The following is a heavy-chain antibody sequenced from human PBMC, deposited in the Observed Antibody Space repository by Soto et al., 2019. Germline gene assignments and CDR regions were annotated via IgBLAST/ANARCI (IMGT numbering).Heavy chain of an antibody. V-gene: IGHV1-69*02. CDR1: GGTFSSYT. D-gene: IGHD5-12*01. CDR3: ARGRYSGYEGWYYMDV. CDR2: IIPILGIA. Sequence: ASVKVSCKASGGTFSSYTISWVRQAPGQGLEWMGRIIPILGIANYAQKFQGRVTITADKSTSTAYMELSSLRSEDTAVYYCARGRYSGYEGWYYMDVWGKGTTVTVSS. J-gene: IGHJ6*03.